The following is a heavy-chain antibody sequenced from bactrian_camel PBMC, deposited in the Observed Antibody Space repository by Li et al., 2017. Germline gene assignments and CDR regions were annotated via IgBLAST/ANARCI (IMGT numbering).Heavy chain of an antibody. Sequence: QVQLVESGGGSVSPGGSLGLSCTASRGFKCMAWFRQGPGMQREGVAFADDEGVTWYKDSVKGRFTISKENAKKSVSLIMNELRPNDIAKYYCAGAGGGLCQRDDTYRYWGQGTQVTVS. CDR2: ADDEGVT. CDR3: AGAGGGLCQRDDTYRY. D-gene: IGHD2*01. J-gene: IGHJ4*01. CDR1: RGFKC. V-gene: IGHV3S53*01.